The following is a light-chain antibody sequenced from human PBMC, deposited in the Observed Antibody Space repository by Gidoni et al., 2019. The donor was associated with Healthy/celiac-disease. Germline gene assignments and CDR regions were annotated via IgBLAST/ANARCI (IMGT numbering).Light chain of an antibody. CDR2: EDK. CDR1: ELGRKS. CDR3: QAWDSGIVI. Sequence: SYELTQPTSVSVSPGQTATITCSGDELGRKSASWYQQKTGQSPVLLMFEDKKRPSGIPERFSGSTSGNTATLTISGTQDIDEADYFCQAWDSGIVIFGGGTKLTVL. J-gene: IGLJ2*01. V-gene: IGLV3-1*01.